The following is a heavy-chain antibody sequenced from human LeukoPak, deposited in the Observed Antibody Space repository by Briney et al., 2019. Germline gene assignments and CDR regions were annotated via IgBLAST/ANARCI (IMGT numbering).Heavy chain of an antibody. Sequence: ASVKVSCKASGYTFTSYGISWVRQAPGQGLGWMGWISAYNGNTNYAQKLQGRVTMTTDTSTGTAYMELRSLRSDDTAVYYCARETYYDILTGYYIGAFDIWGQGTMVTVSS. V-gene: IGHV1-18*01. D-gene: IGHD3-9*01. CDR3: ARETYYDILTGYYIGAFDI. CDR1: GYTFTSYG. J-gene: IGHJ3*02. CDR2: ISAYNGNT.